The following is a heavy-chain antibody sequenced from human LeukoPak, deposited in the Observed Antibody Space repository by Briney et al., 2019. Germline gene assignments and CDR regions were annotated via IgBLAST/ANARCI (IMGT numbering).Heavy chain of an antibody. CDR1: GFSVNTYY. J-gene: IGHJ4*02. CDR2: IYRDGST. D-gene: IGHD5-24*01. V-gene: IGHV3-66*02. CDR3: ARVGRDNYNDYFDY. Sequence: GGSLRLSCAASGFSVNTYYMSWVRQAPGKGLEWVSLIYRDGSTYFADSVKGRFTISRDNSKNTLYLQMNSLRAEDTAVYYCARVGRDNYNDYFDYWGQGTLVTVSS.